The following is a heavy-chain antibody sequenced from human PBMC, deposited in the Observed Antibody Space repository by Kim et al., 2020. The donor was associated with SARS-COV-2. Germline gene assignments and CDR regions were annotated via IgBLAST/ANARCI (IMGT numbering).Heavy chain of an antibody. V-gene: IGHV1-3*01. CDR3: ARYFLLLWFGYGMDV. J-gene: IGHJ6*02. Sequence: QKGQGRVTLTRDTSASTAYMELSSLRSEDTAVYYCARYFLLLWFGYGMDVWGQGTTVTVSS. D-gene: IGHD3-10*01.